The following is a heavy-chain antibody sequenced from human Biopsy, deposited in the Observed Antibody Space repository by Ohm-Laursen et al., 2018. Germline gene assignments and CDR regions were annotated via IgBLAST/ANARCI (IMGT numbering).Heavy chain of an antibody. CDR2: MIPSSGKT. CDR1: GYSFSTYD. J-gene: IGHJ5*02. Sequence: ASVKVSCKPSGYSFSTYDVNWVRQARGQGLEWMGWMIPSSGKTGYAQRLQGRVTLTMNTSISTAYMELSGLRSEDTAVYFCARGYSRRVSIFEASIYWFDTWGQGTLVTVSS. V-gene: IGHV1-8*01. CDR3: ARGYSRRVSIFEASIYWFDT. D-gene: IGHD6-6*01.